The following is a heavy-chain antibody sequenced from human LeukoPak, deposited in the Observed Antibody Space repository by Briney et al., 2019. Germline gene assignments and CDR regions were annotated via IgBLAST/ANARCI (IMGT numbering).Heavy chain of an antibody. CDR1: GGSFSGYY. CDR3: ARVPYGYNPLYFDY. CDR2: INHSGST. V-gene: IGHV4-34*01. J-gene: IGHJ4*02. D-gene: IGHD5-24*01. Sequence: SETLSLTCAVYGGSFSGYYWSWIRQPPGKGLEWIGEINHSGSTNYNPSLKSRVTISVDTSKNQFSLKLSSVTAADTAVYYCARVPYGYNPLYFDYWGQGTLVTVSS.